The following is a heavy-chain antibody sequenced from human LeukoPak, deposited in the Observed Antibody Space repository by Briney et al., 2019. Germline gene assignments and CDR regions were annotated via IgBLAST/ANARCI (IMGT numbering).Heavy chain of an antibody. J-gene: IGHJ4*02. CDR1: GGSISSHY. D-gene: IGHD3-10*01. V-gene: IGHV4-59*11. CDR3: ARVAKNYYGSGGGYYFDY. Sequence: SETLSLTCTVSGGSISSHYWSWIRQPPGKGLEWIGYIYYSGSTNYNPSLKSRVTISVGTSKNQFSLKLSSVTAADTAVYYCARVAKNYYGSGGGYYFDYWGQGTLVTVSS. CDR2: IYYSGST.